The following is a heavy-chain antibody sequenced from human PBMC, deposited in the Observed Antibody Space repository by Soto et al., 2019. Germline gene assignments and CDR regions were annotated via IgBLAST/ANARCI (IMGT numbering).Heavy chain of an antibody. V-gene: IGHV3-23*01. Sequence: EVQLLESGGGLVQPGGSLRLSCAASGFTFSSYAMSWVRQAPGKGLEWVSAISGSGGSTYYADSVKGRFTISRDNSKNTLYLQMNSLRAEDTAVYYCAKGEGSSSYPRDNWFDPWGQGTLVTVSS. CDR3: AKGEGSSSYPRDNWFDP. CDR1: GFTFSSYA. D-gene: IGHD6-13*01. J-gene: IGHJ5*02. CDR2: ISGSGGST.